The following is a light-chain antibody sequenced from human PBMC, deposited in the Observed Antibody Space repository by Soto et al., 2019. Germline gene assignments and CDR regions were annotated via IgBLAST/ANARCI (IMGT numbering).Light chain of an antibody. CDR3: QQGYNFPRA. V-gene: IGKV1-12*01. CDR2: PAS. Sequence: DIQMTQSPSSISASVGDRVTITCRASQPISSWLAWYQQVPGQAPYLLIYPASTLQSGVPSRFSGSGSGTDFTLTINNLQPEDFATYFCQQGYNFPRAFGQGTRVEI. CDR1: QPISSW. J-gene: IGKJ1*01.